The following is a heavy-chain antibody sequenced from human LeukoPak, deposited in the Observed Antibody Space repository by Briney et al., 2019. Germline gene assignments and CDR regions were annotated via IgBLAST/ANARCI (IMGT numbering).Heavy chain of an antibody. CDR3: ARAGALVVPAATSLEYYYYGMDV. V-gene: IGHV1-2*04. J-gene: IGHJ6*02. CDR2: INPNSGGT. D-gene: IGHD2-2*01. Sequence: ASVKVSCKASGYTFTGYYMHWVRQARGQGLEWMGGINPNSGGTNYAQKFQGWVTMTRDTSISTAYMELSRLRSDDTAVYYCARAGALVVPAATSLEYYYYGMDVWGQGITVTVSS. CDR1: GYTFTGYY.